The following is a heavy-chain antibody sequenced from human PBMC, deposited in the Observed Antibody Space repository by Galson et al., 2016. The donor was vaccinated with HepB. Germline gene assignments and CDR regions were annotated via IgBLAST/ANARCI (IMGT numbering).Heavy chain of an antibody. CDR3: GKHGGFDY. V-gene: IGHV3-23*01. D-gene: IGHD3-16*01. CDR1: GFSFSNSG. Sequence: CAASGFSFSNSGMSWVRQAPGRGLEWVSGITRSGDATHCADFVKGRFTISRDNSKNTLYLYMNNLTAGDTAIYYCGKHGGFDYWGQGALVTVSS. J-gene: IGHJ4*02. CDR2: ITRSGDAT.